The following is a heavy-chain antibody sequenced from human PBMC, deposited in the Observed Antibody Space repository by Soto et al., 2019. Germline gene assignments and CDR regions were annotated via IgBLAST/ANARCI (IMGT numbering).Heavy chain of an antibody. CDR2: ISGSGGTA. D-gene: IGHD1-1*01. J-gene: IGHJ4*02. CDR1: GCTFSSYA. Sequence: EVQLLESGGGSVQPGGSLRLSCAASGCTFSSYAMHWVRRPPGKGREWVSSISGSGGTAYYADSVKGRFSISRDSLVNTLYLQMNSLRAEDTAVYYCAKGRGQNWNFDYWGQGTLVTVSP. V-gene: IGHV3-23*01. CDR3: AKGRGQNWNFDY.